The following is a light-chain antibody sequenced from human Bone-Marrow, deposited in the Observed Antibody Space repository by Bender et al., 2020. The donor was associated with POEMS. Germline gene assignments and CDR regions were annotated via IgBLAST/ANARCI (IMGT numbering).Light chain of an antibody. CDR3: AAWEDNLNGWV. J-gene: IGLJ3*02. Sequence: QSVLTQPPSASGTPGQRVTISCSGSSSNIGTNPVNWYQQLPGTAPKLLIYINNQRPSGVPDRFSGSKSGTSASLAISGLQSEDVADYYCAAWEDNLNGWVFGGGTKLTVL. CDR2: INN. V-gene: IGLV1-44*01. CDR1: SSNIGTNP.